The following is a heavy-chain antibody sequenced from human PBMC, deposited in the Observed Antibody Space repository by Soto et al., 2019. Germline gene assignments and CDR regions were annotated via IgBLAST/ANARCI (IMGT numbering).Heavy chain of an antibody. CDR2: ISYDGSNK. CDR3: AKALPLDY. J-gene: IGHJ4*02. CDR1: GFTFSSYG. Sequence: PGGSLRLSCAASGFTFSSYGMHWVRQAPGKGLEWVAVISYDGSNKYYADSLKGRFTISRDNSKNTLYLQMNSLRAEDTAVYYCAKALPLDYWGQGTLVTVSS. V-gene: IGHV3-30*18.